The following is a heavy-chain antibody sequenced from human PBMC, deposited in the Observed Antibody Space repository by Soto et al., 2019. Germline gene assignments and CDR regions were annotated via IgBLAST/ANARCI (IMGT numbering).Heavy chain of an antibody. D-gene: IGHD3-10*01. CDR2: IYYSGST. CDR1: GGSVSSGSYY. J-gene: IGHJ4*02. Sequence: PSETLSLTCTVSGGSVSSGSYYWSWIRQPPGKGLEWIGYIYYSGSTNYNPSLKSRVTISVDTSKNQFSLKLSSVTAADTAVYYCAREWRGRDPRRESVWGQGTLVTVSS. V-gene: IGHV4-61*01. CDR3: AREWRGRDPRRESV.